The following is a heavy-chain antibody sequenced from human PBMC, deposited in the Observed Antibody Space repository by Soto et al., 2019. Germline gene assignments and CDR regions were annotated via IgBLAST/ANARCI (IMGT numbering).Heavy chain of an antibody. D-gene: IGHD2-15*01. J-gene: IGHJ4*02. V-gene: IGHV4-59*01. CDR1: GGSISSYY. CDR3: ARMVVAAIDY. CDR2: IYYSGST. Sequence: SETLSLTCTVSGGSISSYYWSWIRQPPGKGLEWIGYIYYSGSTNYNPSLKSRVTISVDTSKNQFSLKLSSVTAADTAVYYCARMVVAAIDYWGQGTLVTVSS.